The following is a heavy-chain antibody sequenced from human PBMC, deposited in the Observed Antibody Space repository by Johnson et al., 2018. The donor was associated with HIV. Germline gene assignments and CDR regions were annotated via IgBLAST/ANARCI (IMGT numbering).Heavy chain of an antibody. CDR2: ISYDGSNK. J-gene: IGHJ3*02. CDR3: RATIPRDSFDI. D-gene: IGHD5-12*01. Sequence: QVQLVESGGGLVKPGGSLRLSCAASGFTFSSYAMHWVRQAPGQGLEWVAVISYDGSNKYYADSVKGRFTISRDNFKNTLYLQMNSLRAEDPAVYYTRATIPRDSFDIWGHGPMVTVSS. CDR1: GFTFSSYA. V-gene: IGHV3-30-3*01.